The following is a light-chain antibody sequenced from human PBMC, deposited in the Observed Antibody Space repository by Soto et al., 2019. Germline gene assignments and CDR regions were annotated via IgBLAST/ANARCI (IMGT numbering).Light chain of an antibody. J-gene: IGKJ4*01. CDR2: DAS. Sequence: EIVLTQSPDTLSLSPGERATLSCRASQSVSGYLGWYQQKPGRAPRLLIYDASNRAYGVPARFRGSGSGTNFTLTIASLEPDDFAVYYCQQRSNWPYLTFGGGTRV. CDR1: QSVSGY. CDR3: QQRSNWPYLT. V-gene: IGKV3-11*01.